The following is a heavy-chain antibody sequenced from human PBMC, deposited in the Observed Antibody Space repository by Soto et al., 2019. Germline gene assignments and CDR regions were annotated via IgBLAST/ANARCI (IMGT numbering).Heavy chain of an antibody. J-gene: IGHJ4*02. V-gene: IGHV3-23*01. CDR1: GFPFSIYA. Sequence: PGGSLRLSCAASGFPFSIYAMSLVRQSPGKGLEWVSAISVSGGSTYYADSVKGRFTISRDNSKNTLYLQMNSLRAEDTAVYYCAKPGSYFDYWRQGTVVTVSS. CDR3: AKPGSYFDY. CDR2: ISVSGGST.